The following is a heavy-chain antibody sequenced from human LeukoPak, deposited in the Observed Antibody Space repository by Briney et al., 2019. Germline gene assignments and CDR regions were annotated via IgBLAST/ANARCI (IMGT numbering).Heavy chain of an antibody. CDR2: IIPIFGTA. CDR3: ARELSLATFDY. D-gene: IGHD3-16*02. V-gene: IGHV1-69*05. Sequence: ASVKVSCRASGGTFSSYAISWVRQAPGQGLEWMGGIIPIFGTANYAQKFQGRVTITTDESTSTAYMELSSLRSEDTAVYYCARELSLATFDYWGQGTLVTVSS. J-gene: IGHJ4*02. CDR1: GGTFSSYA.